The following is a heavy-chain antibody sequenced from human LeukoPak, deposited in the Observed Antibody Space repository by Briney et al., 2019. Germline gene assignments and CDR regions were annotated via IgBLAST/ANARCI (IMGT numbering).Heavy chain of an antibody. Sequence: SETLSLTCTVSGGSISSYYWSWIRQPPGKGLEWIGYIYYSGSTNYNPSLESRVTISVDTSKNQFSLKLSSVTAADTAVHYCARLTMGEQSDYWGQGTLVTVSS. J-gene: IGHJ4*02. D-gene: IGHD3-10*01. CDR2: IYYSGST. CDR3: ARLTMGEQSDY. V-gene: IGHV4-59*08. CDR1: GGSISSYY.